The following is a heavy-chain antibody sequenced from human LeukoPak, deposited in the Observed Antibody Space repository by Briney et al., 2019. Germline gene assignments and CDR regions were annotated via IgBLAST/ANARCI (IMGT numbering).Heavy chain of an antibody. V-gene: IGHV3-15*01. J-gene: IGHJ4*02. Sequence: GGSLRPSCAASGFTFSNAWMSWVRQAPGKGLEWVGRIKSKGDGGTTDYAAPVKGRFTISRDDSKNTLYLQMNSLKTEDTAMYYCTKDDPTNRSWGQGTLVTVSS. CDR1: GFTFSNAW. CDR2: IKSKGDGGTT. D-gene: IGHD2/OR15-2a*01. CDR3: TKDDPTNRS.